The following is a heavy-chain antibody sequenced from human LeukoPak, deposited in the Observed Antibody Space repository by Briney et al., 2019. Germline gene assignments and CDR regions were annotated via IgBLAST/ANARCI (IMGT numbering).Heavy chain of an antibody. D-gene: IGHD6-13*01. Sequence: GGSLRLSCAASGFTFSSYGMHWVRQAPGKGLEWVAVISYDGSNKYYADSVKGRFTISRDNSKNTLCLQMNSLRAEDTAVYYCAKDLAAAGINWGQGTLVTVSS. CDR1: GFTFSSYG. CDR3: AKDLAAAGIN. CDR2: ISYDGSNK. V-gene: IGHV3-30*18. J-gene: IGHJ4*02.